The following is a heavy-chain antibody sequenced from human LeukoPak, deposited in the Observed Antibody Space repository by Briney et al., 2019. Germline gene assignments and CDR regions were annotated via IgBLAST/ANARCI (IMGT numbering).Heavy chain of an antibody. D-gene: IGHD5-18*01. CDR2: IYSGGST. J-gene: IGHJ6*02. V-gene: IGHV3-53*04. CDR1: GFTVSSNY. Sequence: GGSLRLSCAASGFTVSSNYMSWVRQAPGKGLEWVSVIYSGGSTYYADSVKGRFTISRHNSKNTLYLQMSSLRAEDTAVYYCARVPPYSYGYYYYGMDVWGQGTTVTVSS. CDR3: ARVPPYSYGYYYYGMDV.